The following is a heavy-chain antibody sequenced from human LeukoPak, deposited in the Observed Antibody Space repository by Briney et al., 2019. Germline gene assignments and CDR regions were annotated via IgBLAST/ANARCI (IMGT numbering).Heavy chain of an antibody. CDR2: IYTSGST. V-gene: IGHV4-4*07. CDR3: ARDSSGWLNWFDP. Sequence: PSETLSLTCTVSGGSISSYYWSWVRHPAGKGLEWIGRIYTSGSTNYNPSLKSRVPMSVDTSKNQFSLKLSSVAAADTAVYYCARDSSGWLNWFDPWGQGTLVTVSS. D-gene: IGHD6-19*01. CDR1: GGSISSYY. J-gene: IGHJ5*02.